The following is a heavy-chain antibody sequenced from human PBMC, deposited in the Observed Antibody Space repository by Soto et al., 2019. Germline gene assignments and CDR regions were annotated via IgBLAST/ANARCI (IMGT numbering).Heavy chain of an antibody. J-gene: IGHJ3*02. Sequence: GESLKISCKGSGYSFTSYWIGWVRQMPGKGLEWMGIIYPGDSDTRYSPSFQGQVTSSADKSISTAYLQWSSLKASDTAMYYCATSRDGSGSYYFDDAFDIWGQGTMVTVSS. CDR3: ATSRDGSGSYYFDDAFDI. V-gene: IGHV5-51*01. D-gene: IGHD3-10*01. CDR1: GYSFTSYW. CDR2: IYPGDSDT.